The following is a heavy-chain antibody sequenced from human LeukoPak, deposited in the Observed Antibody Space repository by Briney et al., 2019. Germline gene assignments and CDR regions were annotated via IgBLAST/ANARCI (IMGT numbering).Heavy chain of an antibody. CDR3: AKDRAAADAGFDY. CDR2: ISGSGGST. CDR1: IFTFSTYG. Sequence: GGSLRLSCAASIFTFSTYGMNWVRQAPGKGLEWVSAISGSGGSTYYADSVKGRFTISRDNSKNTLYLQMNSLRAEDTAVYYCAKDRAAADAGFDYWGQGTLVTVSS. V-gene: IGHV3-23*01. J-gene: IGHJ4*02. D-gene: IGHD6-13*01.